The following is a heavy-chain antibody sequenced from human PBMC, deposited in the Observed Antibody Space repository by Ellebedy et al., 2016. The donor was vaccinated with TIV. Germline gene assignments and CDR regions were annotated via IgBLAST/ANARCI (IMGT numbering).Heavy chain of an antibody. D-gene: IGHD4/OR15-4a*01. CDR3: ARLSEKDV. V-gene: IGHV3-53*01. Sequence: PGGSLRLSCAASGFTVSNNYMSWVRQAPGKGLEWVSVIDSGGSAYYADSVKGRFTISRDNSKNTVYLQMNSLRVEDTAVYYCARLSEKDVWGQGTTVTVSS. J-gene: IGHJ6*02. CDR2: IDSGGSA. CDR1: GFTVSNNY.